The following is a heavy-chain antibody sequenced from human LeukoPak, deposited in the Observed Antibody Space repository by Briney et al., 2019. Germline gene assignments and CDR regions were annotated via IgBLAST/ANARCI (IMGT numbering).Heavy chain of an antibody. V-gene: IGHV1-69*01. CDR3: AVGDYYDSSGYYLFDC. J-gene: IGHJ4*02. Sequence: LEWMGGIIPIFGTANYAQKFQGRVTITADESTSTAYMELSSLRSEDTAVYYCAVGDYYDSSGYYLFDCWGQGTLVTVSS. D-gene: IGHD3-22*01. CDR2: IIPIFGTA.